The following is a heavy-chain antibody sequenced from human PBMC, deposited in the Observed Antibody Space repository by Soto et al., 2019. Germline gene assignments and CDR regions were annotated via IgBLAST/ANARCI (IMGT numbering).Heavy chain of an antibody. CDR2: IIPLHNTS. D-gene: IGHD1-20*01. V-gene: IGHV1-69*06. J-gene: IGHJ6*02. CDR3: ASWSNWNPLYYDGLDV. Sequence: QVQLLQSGAEVKKPGSSVKVSCKVSGGAFTNYALNWVRHGPGQGLEWLGGIIPLHNTSNYSLKFLGRVTVTADSSSITVYMELNSLTSDDTATYYCASWSNWNPLYYDGLDVWGQGTTVTVSS. CDR1: GGAFTNYA.